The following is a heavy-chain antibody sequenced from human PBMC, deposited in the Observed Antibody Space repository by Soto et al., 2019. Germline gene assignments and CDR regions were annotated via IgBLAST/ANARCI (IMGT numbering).Heavy chain of an antibody. D-gene: IGHD3-10*01. J-gene: IGHJ4*02. CDR2: IYWDDDK. CDR3: AHLTMGGFYFDY. Sequence: QITLKESGPTLVKPTQTLTLTCTFSGFSLRNSGVGVGWIRQPPGKALEWLALIYWDDDKRYSPSLKSRLTITKYTSKNRVVLTMTNTDPVDTAIYYCAHLTMGGFYFDYGCQGTLVTGSS. V-gene: IGHV2-5*02. CDR1: GFSLRNSGVG.